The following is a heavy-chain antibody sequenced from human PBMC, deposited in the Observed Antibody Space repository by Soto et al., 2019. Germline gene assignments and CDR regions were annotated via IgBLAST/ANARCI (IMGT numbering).Heavy chain of an antibody. CDR3: ARGLTIFGVVYVRGRENYYMDV. CDR1: GGSFSGYY. CDR2: INHSGST. Sequence: SETLSLTCAVYGGSFSGYYWSWIRQPPGKGLEWIGEINHSGSTNYNPSLKSRVTISVDTSKNQFSLKLSSVTAVDTAVYYCARGLTIFGVVYVRGRENYYMDVWGKGTTVTVSS. V-gene: IGHV4-34*01. D-gene: IGHD3-3*01. J-gene: IGHJ6*03.